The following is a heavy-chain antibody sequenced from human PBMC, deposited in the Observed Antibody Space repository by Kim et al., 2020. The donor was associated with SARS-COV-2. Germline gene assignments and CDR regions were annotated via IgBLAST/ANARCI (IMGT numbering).Heavy chain of an antibody. J-gene: IGHJ6*03. Sequence: SETLSLTCTVSGGSISSYYWSWIRQPPGKGLEWIGYIYYSGSTNYNPSLKSRVTISVDTSKNQFSLKLSSVTAADTAVYYCARSSSSWENYYYYYYMDVWGKGTTVTVSS. CDR2: IYYSGST. CDR1: GGSISSYY. CDR3: ARSSSSWENYYYYYYMDV. V-gene: IGHV4-59*08. D-gene: IGHD6-13*01.